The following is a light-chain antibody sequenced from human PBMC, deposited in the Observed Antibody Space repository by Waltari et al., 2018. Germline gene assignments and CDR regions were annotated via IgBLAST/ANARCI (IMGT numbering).Light chain of an antibody. CDR3: SSYTSTNTFGL. CDR2: NVS. Sequence: QSGLTQPAPVPGSPGPSMTIHCPGTSRHVGGSNYVSWYQQHPGKAPKLMIHNVSNRPSGVSNRFSGSKSGNTASLTISGLQAEDEAVYYCSSYTSTNTFGLFGGGTKLTVL. CDR1: SRHVGGSNY. J-gene: IGLJ3*02. V-gene: IGLV2-14*03.